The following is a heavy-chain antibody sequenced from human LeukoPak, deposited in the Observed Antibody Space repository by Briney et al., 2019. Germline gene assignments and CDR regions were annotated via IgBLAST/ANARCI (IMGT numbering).Heavy chain of an antibody. J-gene: IGHJ3*02. CDR3: ARGMGPAAIAALDAFDI. CDR1: GYTFTGYY. Sequence: ASVKVSCKASGYTFTGYYMHWVRQAPGQGLEWMGIINPSGGSTSYAQKFQGRVTMTRDTSTSTVYMELSSLRSEDTAVYYCARGMGPAAIAALDAFDIWGQGTMVTVSS. CDR2: INPSGGST. D-gene: IGHD2-2*02. V-gene: IGHV1-46*01.